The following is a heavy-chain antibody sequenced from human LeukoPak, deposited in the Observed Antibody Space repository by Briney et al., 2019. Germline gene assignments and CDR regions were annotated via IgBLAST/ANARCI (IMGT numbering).Heavy chain of an antibody. CDR1: GFTFSSYA. V-gene: IGHV3-23*01. CDR3: AKGQKDEYYFDY. J-gene: IGHJ4*02. CDR2: ISGSGGST. Sequence: GGSLRLSCAASGFTFSSYAMSWVRQAPGNGLEWVSAISGSGGSTYYADPVKGRFTISRDNSKNTLYLQMNSLRAEDTAVYYCAKGQKDEYYFDYWGQGTLVTVSS.